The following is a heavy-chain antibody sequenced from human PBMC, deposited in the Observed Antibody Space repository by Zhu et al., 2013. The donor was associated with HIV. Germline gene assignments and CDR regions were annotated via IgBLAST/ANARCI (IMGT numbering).Heavy chain of an antibody. D-gene: IGHD3-10*01. V-gene: IGHV1-2*02. CDR1: GYTFSIYF. Sequence: VQSGAEVQKPGASVKVSCKASGYTFSIYFLHWMRQAPGQGLEWMGWINPNTGGTNYAQRFQGRVTITSDPSTTTASMELTSLTSDDTAVYFCARGGGFGSPPFDYWGQGTLVTVSS. CDR3: ARGGGFGSPPFDY. CDR2: INPNTGGT. J-gene: IGHJ4*02.